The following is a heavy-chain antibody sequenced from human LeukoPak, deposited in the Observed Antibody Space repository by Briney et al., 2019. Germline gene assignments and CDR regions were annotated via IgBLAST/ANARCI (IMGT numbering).Heavy chain of an antibody. J-gene: IGHJ6*03. CDR2: IKQDGSEK. Sequence: GGSLRLSCAASGFTFSSYWMSWVRQAPGKGLEWVANIKQDGSEKYYVDSVKGRFTISRDNAKNSLYLQMNSLRAEDTAVYYCAKVVVVGNYYYYMDVWGKGTTVTISS. CDR1: GFTFSSYW. V-gene: IGHV3-7*01. D-gene: IGHD2-15*01. CDR3: AKVVVVGNYYYYMDV.